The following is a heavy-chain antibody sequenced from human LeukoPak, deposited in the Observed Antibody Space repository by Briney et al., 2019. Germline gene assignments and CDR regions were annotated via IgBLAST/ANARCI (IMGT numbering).Heavy chain of an antibody. CDR2: ISGSGGST. V-gene: IGHV3-23*01. CDR1: GFTFSSYA. Sequence: GGSLSLSCAASGFTFSSYAIRSVHQAAGEGLGWLAAISGSGGSTYYADSVTGRFTTARNNCKNTLYLQMNSLRAEETAVYYCAKDQLGAIADWYFDLWGRGTLVTVSS. CDR3: AKDQLGAIADWYFDL. J-gene: IGHJ2*01. D-gene: IGHD1-26*01.